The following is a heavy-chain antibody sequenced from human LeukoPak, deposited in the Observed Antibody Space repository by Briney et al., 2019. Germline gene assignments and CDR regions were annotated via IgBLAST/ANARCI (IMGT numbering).Heavy chain of an antibody. CDR1: GFTFSSYW. CDR2: INSDGSST. V-gene: IGHV3-74*01. CDR3: ARSDRAKGFDY. Sequence: GGSLRLSCAASGFTFSSYWMHWVRQAPGKGLVWVSRINSDGSSTSYADSVKGRFTISRDNAKNTLYLQMNSLRAEDTAVYYFARSDRAKGFDYWGQGTLVTVSS. D-gene: IGHD3-16*02. J-gene: IGHJ4*02.